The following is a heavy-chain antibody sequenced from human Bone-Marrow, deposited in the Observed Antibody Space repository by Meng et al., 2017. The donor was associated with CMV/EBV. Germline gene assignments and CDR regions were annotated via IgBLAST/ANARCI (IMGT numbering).Heavy chain of an antibody. CDR1: DSVSSSSAA. CDR2: TYYRSNWYN. V-gene: IGHV6-1*01. CDR3: ARDRGTWNYYFDY. J-gene: IGHJ4*02. Sequence: DSVSSSSAAWNWIRQSPSRGLEWLGRTYYRSNWYNDYAVSVKSRITITPDTSKNQFSLQLNSVTPEDTAVYYCARDRGTWNYYFDYWGQGSLVTVSS. D-gene: IGHD1-7*01.